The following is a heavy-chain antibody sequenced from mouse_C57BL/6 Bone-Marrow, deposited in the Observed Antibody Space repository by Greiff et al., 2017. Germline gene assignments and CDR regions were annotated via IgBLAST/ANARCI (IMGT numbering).Heavy chain of an antibody. D-gene: IGHD1-1*01. V-gene: IGHV1-55*01. J-gene: IGHJ1*03. CDR3: ASSDYYGTDWYFDV. CDR2: IYPGSGST. CDR1: GYTFTSYW. Sequence: QVQLQQPGAELVKPGASVKMSCKASGYTFTSYWITWVKQRPGQGLEWIGDIYPGSGSTNYNEKFKSKATLTVDTSSSTAYMQLSSLTSEDSAVYYCASSDYYGTDWYFDVWGTGTTVTVSS.